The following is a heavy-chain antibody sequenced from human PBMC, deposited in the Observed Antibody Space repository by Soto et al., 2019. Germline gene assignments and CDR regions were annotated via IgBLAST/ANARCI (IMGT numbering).Heavy chain of an antibody. CDR1: GFTVSSNY. V-gene: IGHV3-66*01. D-gene: IGHD5-18*01. Sequence: GGSLRLSCAASGFTVSSNYMSWVRQAPGKGLEWVSVIYSGGSTYYADSVKGRFTISRDNSKNTLYLQMNRLRAEDTAVYYWARTRAGIQLWPYYYYYMDVWGKGTTVTVSS. CDR3: ARTRAGIQLWPYYYYYMDV. CDR2: IYSGGST. J-gene: IGHJ6*03.